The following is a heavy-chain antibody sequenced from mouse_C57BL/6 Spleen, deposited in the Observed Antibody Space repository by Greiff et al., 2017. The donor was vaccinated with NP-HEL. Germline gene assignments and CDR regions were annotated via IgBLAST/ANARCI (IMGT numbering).Heavy chain of an antibody. J-gene: IGHJ2*01. D-gene: IGHD3-2*02. CDR3: AREAAQATNFDY. Sequence: VQGVESGAELVKPGASVKISCKASGYAFSSYWMNWVKQRPGKGLEWIGQIYPGDGDTNYNGKFKGKATLTADKSSSTAYMQLSSLTSEDSAVYFCAREAAQATNFDYWGQGTTLTVSS. V-gene: IGHV1-80*01. CDR1: GYAFSSYW. CDR2: IYPGDGDT.